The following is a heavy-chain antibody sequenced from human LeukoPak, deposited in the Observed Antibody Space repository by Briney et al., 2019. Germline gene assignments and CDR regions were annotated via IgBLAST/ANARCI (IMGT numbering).Heavy chain of an antibody. V-gene: IGHV4-59*08. CDR3: AREYSSSSGRRAFDF. D-gene: IGHD6-6*01. Sequence: SETLSLTCTVSGGSISSYYWNWIRQPPGKGPEWIGYIYYSGSTNYNPSLKSRATTLVDTSKNQFSLRLSSVTAADTAVYYCAREYSSSSGRRAFDFWGQGTMVTVSS. CDR1: GGSISSYY. CDR2: IYYSGST. J-gene: IGHJ3*01.